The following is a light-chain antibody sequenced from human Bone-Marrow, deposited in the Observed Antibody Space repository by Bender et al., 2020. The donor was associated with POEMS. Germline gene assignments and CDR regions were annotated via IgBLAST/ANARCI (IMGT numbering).Light chain of an antibody. Sequence: QSALTQPPSASGSPGQSVTISCTGTSRDVGGYDYVSWYLQHPGKAPKLLIYEVTKRSSGVPDRFSGSRSGTSASLAISGLQSEDEADYYCAVWDDSLNGWVFGGGTKLTVL. J-gene: IGLJ3*02. CDR2: EVT. V-gene: IGLV2-8*01. CDR3: AVWDDSLNGWV. CDR1: SRDVGGYDY.